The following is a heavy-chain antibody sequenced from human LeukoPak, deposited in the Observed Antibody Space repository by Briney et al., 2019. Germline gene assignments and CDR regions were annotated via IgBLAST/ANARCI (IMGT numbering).Heavy chain of an antibody. CDR3: ARGGFSGYYTNPYYFDY. CDR1: GGSFSGYY. J-gene: IGHJ4*02. D-gene: IGHD3-22*01. CDR2: INHSGST. Sequence: SETLSLTCAVYGGSFSGYYWSWIRQPPGKGLEWIGEINHSGSTNYNPSLKSRVTISVDTSKNQFSLKLSSVTAADTAVYYCARGGFSGYYTNPYYFDYWGQGTLVTASS. V-gene: IGHV4-34*01.